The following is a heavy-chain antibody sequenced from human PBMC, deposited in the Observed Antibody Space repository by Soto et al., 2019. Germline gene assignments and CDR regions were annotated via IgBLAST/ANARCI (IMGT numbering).Heavy chain of an antibody. CDR3: ARGVEYYDYIWGSYRFHYYYYYYMDV. CDR2: INHSGST. CDR1: GGSFSGYY. D-gene: IGHD3-16*02. Sequence: QVQLQQWGAGLLKPSETLSLTCAVYGGSFSGYYWSWIRQPPGKGLEWIGEINHSGSTNYNPSLKSRVTISVDTSKNQFSLKLSSVTAADTAVYYCARGVEYYDYIWGSYRFHYYYYYYMDVWGKGTTVTVS. J-gene: IGHJ6*03. V-gene: IGHV4-34*01.